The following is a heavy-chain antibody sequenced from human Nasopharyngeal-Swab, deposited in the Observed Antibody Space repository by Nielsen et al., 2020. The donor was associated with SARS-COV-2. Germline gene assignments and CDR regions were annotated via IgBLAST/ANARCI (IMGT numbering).Heavy chain of an antibody. CDR3: ARGGRDAFDI. Sequence: SVTVSCKPSRYTFTSYYMHWVRQAPGQGLEWMGIINPSGGSTSYAQKFQGRVTMTRDTSTSTVYMELSSLRSEDTAVYYCARGGRDAFDIWGQGTMVTVSS. J-gene: IGHJ3*02. CDR1: RYTFTSYY. CDR2: INPSGGST. V-gene: IGHV1-46*01.